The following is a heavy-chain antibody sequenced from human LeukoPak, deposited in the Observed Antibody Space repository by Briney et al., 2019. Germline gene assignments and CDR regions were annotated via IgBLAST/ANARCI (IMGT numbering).Heavy chain of an antibody. D-gene: IGHD6-13*01. CDR2: IKQHGSEK. J-gene: IGHJ4*02. Sequence: GGSLRLSCAASGFTFSSYWMSWVRQAPGKGLEWVANIKQHGSEKYYVDSVKGRFTISRDNAKNSLYLQMNSLRAEDTAVYYCARDLDSGAAAHRGGFDYWGQGTLVTVSS. CDR3: ARDLDSGAAAHRGGFDY. V-gene: IGHV3-7*01. CDR1: GFTFSSYW.